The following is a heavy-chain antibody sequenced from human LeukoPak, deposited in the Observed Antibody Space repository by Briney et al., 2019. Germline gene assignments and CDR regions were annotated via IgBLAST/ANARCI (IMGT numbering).Heavy chain of an antibody. CDR2: ISGDGGST. D-gene: IGHD3-10*01. J-gene: IGHJ4*02. V-gene: IGHV3-43*02. Sequence: AGGSLRLSCAASGFTFDDYVMHWVRQAPGKGLEWVSLISGDGGSTYYADSVKGRFTISRDNSKNSLYLQMNSLRTEDTALYYCAKDMWRFGELDYDYWGQGTLVTVSS. CDR1: GFTFDDYV. CDR3: AKDMWRFGELDYDY.